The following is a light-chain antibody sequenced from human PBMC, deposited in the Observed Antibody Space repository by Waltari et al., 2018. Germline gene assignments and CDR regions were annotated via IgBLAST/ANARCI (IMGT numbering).Light chain of an antibody. CDR2: HAS. J-gene: IGKJ1*01. Sequence: SCRASQSVGKYFAWYQQRPGQAPRLLLYHASIRATGIPDRFSGSGSGTDFSLTISRLEPEDFAVYYCQKYESLPATFGQGTMVEIK. V-gene: IGKV3-20*01. CDR1: QSVGKY. CDR3: QKYESLPAT.